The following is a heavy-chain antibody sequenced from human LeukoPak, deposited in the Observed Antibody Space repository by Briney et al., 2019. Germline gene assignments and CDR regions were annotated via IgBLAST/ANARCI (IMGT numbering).Heavy chain of an antibody. CDR1: GSSISGYY. CDR2: VYNSGNV. D-gene: IGHD3-22*01. V-gene: IGHV4-59*01. Sequence: PSETLSLTCTVSGSSISGYYWTWIRQPPGKGLEWIGYVYNSGNVNYNPSLRSRVTISLDTSKDQFSLKLSSVTAADTAIYYCARGDSHLHSSGYYYYWDQGTLVTVSS. CDR3: ARGDSHLHSSGYYYY. J-gene: IGHJ4*02.